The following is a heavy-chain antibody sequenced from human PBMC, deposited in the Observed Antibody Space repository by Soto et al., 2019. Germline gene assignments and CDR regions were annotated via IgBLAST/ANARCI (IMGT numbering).Heavy chain of an antibody. CDR3: EREAVGYCSSTSCYRPGYYYYGMDV. D-gene: IGHD2-2*01. Sequence: QVQLVQSGAEVKKPGSSVKVSCKASGGTFSSYAISWVRQAPGQGLEWMGGIIPIFGTANYAQKFQGRVTITADKYTRTAYMELSSLRSEDTAVYYCEREAVGYCSSTSCYRPGYYYYGMDVWGQGTTVTVSS. V-gene: IGHV1-69*06. CDR2: IIPIFGTA. CDR1: GGTFSSYA. J-gene: IGHJ6*02.